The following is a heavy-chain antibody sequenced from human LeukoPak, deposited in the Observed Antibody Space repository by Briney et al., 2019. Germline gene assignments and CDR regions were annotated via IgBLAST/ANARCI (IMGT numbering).Heavy chain of an antibody. J-gene: IGHJ4*02. CDR2: IYDSGST. CDR1: GGSIRSSYYY. D-gene: IGHD3-9*01. V-gene: IGHV4-39*01. CDR3: ARSLTYYYDN. Sequence: PSETLSLTCTVSGGSIRSSYYYWGWIRQPPGKGLEWIGSIYDSGSTYFNPSLKSRVTISVDTSKNQFSLKLNSVTAADTAVYYCARSLTYYYDNWGQGTLVTVSS.